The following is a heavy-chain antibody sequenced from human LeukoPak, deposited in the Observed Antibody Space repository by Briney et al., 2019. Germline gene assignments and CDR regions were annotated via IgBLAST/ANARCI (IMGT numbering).Heavy chain of an antibody. V-gene: IGHV5-51*01. Sequence: PGESLKISCRGSGYRFTSNWIGWVRQMPGKGLEWMGIIYPGDSDTRYSPSFQGQITISVDKSISTAYLQWSTLKASDTAMYYCARHHRGVGADWFGPWGQGTLVTVSS. CDR1: GYRFTSNW. CDR2: IYPGDSDT. J-gene: IGHJ5*02. D-gene: IGHD1-26*01. CDR3: ARHHRGVGADWFGP.